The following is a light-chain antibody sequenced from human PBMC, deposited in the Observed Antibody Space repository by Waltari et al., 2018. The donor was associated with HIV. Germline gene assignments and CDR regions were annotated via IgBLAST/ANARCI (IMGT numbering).Light chain of an antibody. CDR2: DVS. J-gene: IGLJ1*01. CDR1: SSDIGAYNS. V-gene: IGLV2-14*03. CDR3: KSKTSSSTPCV. Sequence: QSALTQPASVSGSPGQSITISCTGSSSDIGAYNSVSWYQQHPSKAPKLIIYDVSNRPPGVSGRFSGSKSGITASLTISGLQAEDEADYFCKSKTSSSTPCVFGTGTKVAVL.